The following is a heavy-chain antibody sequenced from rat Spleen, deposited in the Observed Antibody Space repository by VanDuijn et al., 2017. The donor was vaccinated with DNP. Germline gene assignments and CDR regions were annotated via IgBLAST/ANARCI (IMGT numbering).Heavy chain of an antibody. CDR1: GFSLSSYH. Sequence: QVQLKESGPGLVQPSQTLSLSCTVSGFSLSSYHVHWVRQPPGKGLEWMGVIWSNGDTSYDSVLKSRLTISRDTSKSQVFLRMNSLQTEDTATYYCSRGDYGNWGQGTLVTVSS. CDR2: IWSNGDT. CDR3: SRGDYGN. V-gene: IGHV2-32*01. D-gene: IGHD1-3*01. J-gene: IGHJ3*01.